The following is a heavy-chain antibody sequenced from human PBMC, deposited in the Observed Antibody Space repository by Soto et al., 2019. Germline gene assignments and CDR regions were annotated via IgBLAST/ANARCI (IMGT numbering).Heavy chain of an antibody. J-gene: IGHJ6*02. CDR3: ARETDGMDV. CDR1: GFIFSTYS. Sequence: QVQLVESGGGVVQPGRSLRLSCAASGFIFSTYSIHWVRQAPGKGLEWVAVTTFDGINKYNADSVKGRFTISRDAFKTTVYLQMNSLTTEDTAVYFCARETDGMDVWGQGTTVTVSS. V-gene: IGHV3-30*19. CDR2: TTFDGINK.